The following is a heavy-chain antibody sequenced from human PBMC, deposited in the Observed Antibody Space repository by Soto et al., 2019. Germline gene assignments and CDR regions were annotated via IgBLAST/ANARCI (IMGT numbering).Heavy chain of an antibody. D-gene: IGHD3-10*01. Sequence: GASVKVSCKASGGTFSSYAISWVRQAPGQGLEWMGGIIPIFGTANYAQKFQGRVTITADKSTSTAYMELSSLRSEDTAVYYCARAPSYGVMVRGVMNDYWGQGTLVTVSS. CDR2: IIPIFGTA. V-gene: IGHV1-69*06. CDR3: ARAPSYGVMVRGVMNDY. J-gene: IGHJ4*02. CDR1: GGTFSSYA.